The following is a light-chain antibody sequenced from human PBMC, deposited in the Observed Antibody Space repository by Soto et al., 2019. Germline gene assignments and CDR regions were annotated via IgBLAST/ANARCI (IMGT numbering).Light chain of an antibody. CDR2: EVI. CDR1: SSDVGGHNY. V-gene: IGLV2-8*01. J-gene: IGLJ2*01. Sequence: QSALTQPPSASGSPGQSVTISCTGTSSDVGGHNYVSWYQQHPGKAPKLLIYEVIQRPSGVPDRFSGCKSGNTASLTVSGLQAEDEADYYCTSYAGSDNVIFGGGTKLTVL. CDR3: TSYAGSDNVI.